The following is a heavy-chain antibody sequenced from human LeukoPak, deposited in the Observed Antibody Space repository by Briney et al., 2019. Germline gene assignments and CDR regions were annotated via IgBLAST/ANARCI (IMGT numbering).Heavy chain of an antibody. CDR1: GGSISSGDYY. D-gene: IGHD3-22*01. Sequence: SETLSLTCTVSGGSISSGDYYWSWTRQPPGKGLEWIAYMYYSGSTYYNPSLKSRVTMSADTSKNQLSLKLSSVTAADTAVYYCARPYYYDSRIDPWGQGILVTVSS. V-gene: IGHV4-30-4*01. CDR3: ARPYYYDSRIDP. CDR2: MYYSGST. J-gene: IGHJ5*02.